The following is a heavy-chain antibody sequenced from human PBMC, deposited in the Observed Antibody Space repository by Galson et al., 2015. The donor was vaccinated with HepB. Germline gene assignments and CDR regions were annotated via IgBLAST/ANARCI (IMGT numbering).Heavy chain of an antibody. V-gene: IGHV5-51*03. CDR3: ARCQPYYYDSSGCGDAFDI. CDR2: IYPGDSDT. CDR1: GYSFTSYW. J-gene: IGHJ3*02. Sequence: QSGAEVKKPGESLKISCKGSGYSFTSYWIGWVRQMPGKGLEWMGIIYPGDSDTRYSPSFQGQVTISADKSISTAYLQWSSLKASDTAMYYCARCQPYYYDSSGCGDAFDIWGQGTMVTVSS. D-gene: IGHD3-22*01.